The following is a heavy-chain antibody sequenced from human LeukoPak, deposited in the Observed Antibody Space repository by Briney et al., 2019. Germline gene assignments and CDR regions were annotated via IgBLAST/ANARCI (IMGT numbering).Heavy chain of an antibody. D-gene: IGHD4-17*01. CDR2: IHPNSGGT. CDR3: ARKYGDYEEDYFDY. CDR1: GYTFTGYY. J-gene: IGHJ4*02. Sequence: GASVKVSCKASGYTFTGYYIHWVRQAPGQGLEWMGWIHPNSGGTNYAQKFQGRVTMTRDTSISTAYMELSRLRSDDTAVYYCARKYGDYEEDYFDYWGQGTLVTVSS. V-gene: IGHV1-2*02.